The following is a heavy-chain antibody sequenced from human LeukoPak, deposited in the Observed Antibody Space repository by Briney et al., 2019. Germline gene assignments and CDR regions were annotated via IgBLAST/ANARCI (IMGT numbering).Heavy chain of an antibody. Sequence: PSQTLSLTCTVSGGSLSSGSNYCSWIRPPAGQGLEWIRRINTSGSTNSNPSRKSRVTISVDTSKNQFSLKLSSVTAADTAVYYCARDIWQQQYNWFDPWGQRTLVTVST. CDR3: ARDIWQQQYNWFDP. V-gene: IGHV4-61*02. D-gene: IGHD6-13*01. CDR2: INTSGST. J-gene: IGHJ5*02. CDR1: GGSLSSGSNY.